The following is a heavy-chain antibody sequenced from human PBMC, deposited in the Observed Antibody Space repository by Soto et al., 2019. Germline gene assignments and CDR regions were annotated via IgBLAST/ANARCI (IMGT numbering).Heavy chain of an antibody. CDR1: GYTFTGYY. D-gene: IGHD3-10*01. CDR3: ARDVNPYYGPGSLHGYFDY. CDR2: TNPNNGST. Sequence: ASVKVSCKASGYTFTGYYMHWVRQAPGKGFEWIGWTNPNNGSTKYAQNFQGRVTMTRDTSITTVYVELSSLRSDDTAVYFCARDVNPYYGPGSLHGYFDYWGQGTLGTVS. J-gene: IGHJ4*02. V-gene: IGHV1-2*02.